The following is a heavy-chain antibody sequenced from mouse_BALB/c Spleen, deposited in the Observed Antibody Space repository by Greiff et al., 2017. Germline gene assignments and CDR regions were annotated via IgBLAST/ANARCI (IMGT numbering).Heavy chain of an antibody. V-gene: IGHV5-12-2*01. Sequence: EVMLVESGGGLVQPGGSLKLSCAASGFTFSSYTMSWVRQTPEKRLEWVAYISNGGGSTYYPDTVKGRFTISRDNAKNTLYLQMSSLKSEDTAMYYCARAITTGAAYWGQGTLVTVSA. D-gene: IGHD2-4*01. CDR2: ISNGGGST. CDR3: ARAITTGAAY. J-gene: IGHJ3*01. CDR1: GFTFSSYT.